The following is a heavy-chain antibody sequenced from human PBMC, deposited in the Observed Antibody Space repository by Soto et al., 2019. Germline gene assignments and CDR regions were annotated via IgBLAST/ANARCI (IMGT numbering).Heavy chain of an antibody. V-gene: IGHV3-23*01. CDR3: ANPQGWPVTPFDH. D-gene: IGHD4-17*01. CDR2: ISGFGDDT. CDR1: GFTFSSFG. J-gene: IGHJ4*02. Sequence: EVQLLESGGGLVQPGGSLRLSCAASGFTFSSFGMSWVRQTPGKGLEWGSAISGFGDDTYYADSVKGRFTISRDNSKNMLYLQMNSLRADDTAVYYCANPQGWPVTPFDHWGQGTLVTVSS.